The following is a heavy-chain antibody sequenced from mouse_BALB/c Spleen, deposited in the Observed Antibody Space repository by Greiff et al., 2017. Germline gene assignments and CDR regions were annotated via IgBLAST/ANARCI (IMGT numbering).Heavy chain of an antibody. V-gene: IGHV1-84*02. D-gene: IGHD1-2*01. CDR1: GYTFTDYY. J-gene: IGHJ4*01. CDR3: ARARIYYGYYYAMDY. Sequence: QVQLQQSGPELVKPGASVKISCKASGYTFTDYYINWVKQKPGQGLEWIGWIYPGSGNTKYNEKFKGKATLTVDTSSSTAYMQLSSLTSEDTAVYFCARARIYYGYYYAMDYWGQGTSVTVSS. CDR2: IYPGSGNT.